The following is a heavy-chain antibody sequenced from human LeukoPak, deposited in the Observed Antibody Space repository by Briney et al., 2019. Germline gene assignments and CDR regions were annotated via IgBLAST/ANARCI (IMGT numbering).Heavy chain of an antibody. D-gene: IGHD5-24*01. CDR2: ISVYNGDT. CDR1: GYTFTSYG. J-gene: IGHJ4*02. CDR3: ARVKMAFDY. Sequence: GASVKVSCKASGYTFTSYGISWVRQAPGQGLEWMGWISVYNGDTNYAQKFQGRVTMTTDTSTSTAYMELRCLRSDDTAVYYCARVKMAFDYWGQGTLVTVSS. V-gene: IGHV1-18*01.